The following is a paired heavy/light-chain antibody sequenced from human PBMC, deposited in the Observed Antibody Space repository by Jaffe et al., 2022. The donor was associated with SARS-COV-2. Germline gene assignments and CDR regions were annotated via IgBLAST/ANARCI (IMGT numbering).Heavy chain of an antibody. V-gene: IGHV4-31*03. D-gene: IGHD3-10*01. J-gene: IGHJ3*02. CDR2: IHHNGNT. CDR3: ARRAGVTKGSAFDI. Sequence: QVQLQESGPGLVKPSQTLSLTCRVSGSSISTGSYYWSWIRQFPGKGLEWIGYIHHNGNTFYNPSLKSRITVSIDTSQNQFSLNLESVTAADTAVYYCARRAGVTKGSAFDIWGQGTVVTVSS. CDR1: GSSISTGSYY.
Light chain of an antibody. Sequence: ENVLTQSPGSLSLSPGERVTLSCRASQSVTNSQLTWYQQKPGQAPRLLIYAASRRATGIPDRFSGSGSGTDFTLTISRLEPEDSAVYYCQQYGTSQYGTSVTFGGGTKVEIK. CDR3: QQYGTSQYGTSVT. CDR2: AAS. CDR1: QSVTNSQ. J-gene: IGKJ4*01. V-gene: IGKV3-20*01.